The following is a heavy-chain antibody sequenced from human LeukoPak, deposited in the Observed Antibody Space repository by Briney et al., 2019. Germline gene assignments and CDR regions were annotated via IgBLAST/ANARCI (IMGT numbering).Heavy chain of an antibody. CDR1: GYTFTNYY. V-gene: IGHV1-46*01. J-gene: IGHJ4*02. CDR3: ATAVGMGEWFDY. D-gene: IGHD3-16*01. Sequence: GASVKVSCKASGYTFTNYYMHWVRQAPGQGLEWMGIINPSGGNTNYAQNFQGRVTMTRDTSTSTVYMELSSLRSEDTAVYYCATAVGMGEWFDYWGQGTLVTVSS. CDR2: INPSGGNT.